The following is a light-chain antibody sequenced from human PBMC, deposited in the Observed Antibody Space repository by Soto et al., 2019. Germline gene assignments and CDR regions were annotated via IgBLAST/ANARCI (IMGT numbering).Light chain of an antibody. CDR3: SSSTSSSTLGE. CDR1: SSDIGAYNY. Sequence: QSALTQPASVSGSPGQSITISCTGTSSDIGAYNYVSWYQQHPGKAPRLMIYEVNNRPSGVSDRFSASKSGNTASLTISGLQAADEADYYCSSSTSSSTLGEFGGGTKLTVL. CDR2: EVN. J-gene: IGLJ2*01. V-gene: IGLV2-14*01.